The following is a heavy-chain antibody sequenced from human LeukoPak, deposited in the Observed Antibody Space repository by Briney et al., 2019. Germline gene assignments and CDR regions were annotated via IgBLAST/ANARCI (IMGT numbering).Heavy chain of an antibody. D-gene: IGHD3-3*01. V-gene: IGHV3-30*02. J-gene: IGHJ5*02. Sequence: SGGSLRLSCAASGFTFSYYGMHWVRQAPGKGLEWVAFKQNDGSTTFYADSVKGRFTISRDNSKNTLFLQMNSLRNDDTAVYYCGREQSAYYVHAFDPWGQGTLVTVSS. CDR2: KQNDGSTT. CDR1: GFTFSYYG. CDR3: GREQSAYYVHAFDP.